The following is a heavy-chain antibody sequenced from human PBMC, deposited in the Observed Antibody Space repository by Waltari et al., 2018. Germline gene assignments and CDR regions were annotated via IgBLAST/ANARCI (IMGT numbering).Heavy chain of an antibody. CDR3: ARPRSSA. V-gene: IGHV3-30*01. Sequence: QVQLVESGGGVVQPGRSLRLSCAASGFTFSSYAMHWVRQAPDKGLEWVAGISYDGSNKYYADSVKGRFTISRDNSKNTLYLQMNSLRAEDTAVYYCARPRSSAWGQGTLVTVSS. CDR1: GFTFSSYA. D-gene: IGHD6-19*01. CDR2: ISYDGSNK. J-gene: IGHJ5*02.